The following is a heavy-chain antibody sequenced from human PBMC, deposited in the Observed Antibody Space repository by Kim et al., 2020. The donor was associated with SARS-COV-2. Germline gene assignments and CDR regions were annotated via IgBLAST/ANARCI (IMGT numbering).Heavy chain of an antibody. Sequence: GGSLRLSCAASGFRFDIYWMKWVRQAPGKGLEWVANIQPDGSGTYYADSVKDRFTISRDNAKNTLFLQINSLRAEDTAFYYCARDAYLAASDVWGQGVMVTVSS. D-gene: IGHD3-10*01. CDR2: IQPDGSGT. V-gene: IGHV3-7*01. J-gene: IGHJ3*01. CDR3: ARDAYLAASDV. CDR1: GFRFDIYW.